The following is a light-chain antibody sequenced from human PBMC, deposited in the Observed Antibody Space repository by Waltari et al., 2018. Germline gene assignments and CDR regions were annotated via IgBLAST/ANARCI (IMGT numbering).Light chain of an antibody. CDR1: QNIHNY. CDR3: QQYNTVPIT. J-gene: IGKJ5*01. Sequence: DIQLTQSPSSLSASVGDRVTFTCQASQNIHNYLIWYQQKSGKAPKLLIYDASTLETGVPSRFGGSGSGTDFTLTISSLQPEDVATYYCQQYNTVPITVGQGTRLQIK. V-gene: IGKV1-33*01. CDR2: DAS.